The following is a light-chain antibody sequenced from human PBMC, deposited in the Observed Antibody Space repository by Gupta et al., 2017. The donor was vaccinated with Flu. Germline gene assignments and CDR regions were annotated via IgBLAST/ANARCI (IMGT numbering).Light chain of an antibody. CDR1: QDFRNY. Sequence: VGDRVTITYQAGQDFRNYLIWYQQKPGKAPKLLIYDASNLEKRVPSMFSGSGSGTEFTFTISSLQPEDFATYYCQQYNNLPTFGQGTKVDIK. CDR2: DAS. J-gene: IGKJ1*01. V-gene: IGKV1-33*01. CDR3: QQYNNLPT.